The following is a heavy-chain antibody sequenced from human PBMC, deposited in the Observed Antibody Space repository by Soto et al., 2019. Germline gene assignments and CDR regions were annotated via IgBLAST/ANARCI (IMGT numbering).Heavy chain of an antibody. CDR2: ISYDGSNK. J-gene: IGHJ6*02. V-gene: IGHV3-30-3*01. Sequence: GGSLRLSCAASGFTFSSYAMHWVRQAPGKGLEWVAVISYDGSNKYYADSVKGRFTISRDNSKNSLYLQMNSLRAEDTAVYYCARDYYRFNSGYGFSMDVWGQGTTVTVSS. CDR1: GFTFSSYA. CDR3: ARDYYRFNSGYGFSMDV. D-gene: IGHD5-12*01.